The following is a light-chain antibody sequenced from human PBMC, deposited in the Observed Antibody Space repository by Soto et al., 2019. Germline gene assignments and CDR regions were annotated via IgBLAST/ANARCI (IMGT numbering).Light chain of an antibody. J-gene: IGLJ2*01. V-gene: IGLV1-47*01. CDR2: RNT. CDR3: AAWDDSLSGVV. Sequence: QSVLTQPPSASGTPAQRVTISCSGSSSNIGSNYVYWYQQLPGTAPKLLTYRNTQRPSGVPDRFSGSKSVTSASLAISGLRSEDEADYYCAAWDDSLSGVVFGGGTKLTVL. CDR1: SSNIGSNY.